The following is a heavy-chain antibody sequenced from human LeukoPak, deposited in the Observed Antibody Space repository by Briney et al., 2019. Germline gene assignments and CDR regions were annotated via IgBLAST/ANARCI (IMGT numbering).Heavy chain of an antibody. CDR2: INHSGST. V-gene: IGHV4-34*01. CDR3: ARGHRDYNRSYYFDY. CDR1: GGSFSGYY. Sequence: PSETLSLTCAVYGGSFSGYYWSWIRQPPGKGLEWIGEINHSGSTNYNPSLKSRVTISVDTSKNQFSLKLSSVTAADTAVYYCARGHRDYNRSYYFDYWGQGTLVTVSS. J-gene: IGHJ4*02. D-gene: IGHD4-11*01.